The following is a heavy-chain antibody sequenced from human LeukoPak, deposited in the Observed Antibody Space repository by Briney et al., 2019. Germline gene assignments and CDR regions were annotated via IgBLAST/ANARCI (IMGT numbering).Heavy chain of an antibody. J-gene: IGHJ5*02. D-gene: IGHD1-26*01. CDR3: ARVRIVADQNNWFDP. V-gene: IGHV1-18*01. Sequence: GASVKLSCKASGYTFTSYGISWVRQAPGQGLEWMGWISAYNGNTNYAQKLQGRVTMTTDTSTSTAYMELRSLRSDDTAVYYCARVRIVADQNNWFDPWGQGTLVTVSS. CDR2: ISAYNGNT. CDR1: GYTFTSYG.